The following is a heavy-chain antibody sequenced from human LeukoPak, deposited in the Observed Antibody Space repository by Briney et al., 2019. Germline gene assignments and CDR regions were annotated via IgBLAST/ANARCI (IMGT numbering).Heavy chain of an antibody. CDR3: ARERGYSGYGAFDY. CDR1: GYTFTGYY. V-gene: IGHV1-2*02. D-gene: IGHD5-12*01. J-gene: IGHJ4*02. CDR2: INPNSGGT. Sequence: GASVKVSCKASGYTFTGYYMHWVRQAPGQGLEWMGWINPNSGGTNYAQKFQGRVTMTRDTSISTAYRELSRLRSDDTAVYYCARERGYSGYGAFDYWGQGTLVTVSS.